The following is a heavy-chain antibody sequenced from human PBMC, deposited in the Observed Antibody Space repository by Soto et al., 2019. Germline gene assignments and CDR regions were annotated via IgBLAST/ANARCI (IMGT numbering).Heavy chain of an antibody. Sequence: TLSLTCTVPGGSISSGGYYWSWIRQHPGKGLEWIGYIYYSGSTYYNPSLKSRVTISVDTSKNQFSLKLSSVTAADTAVYYCARAKKGIAAAENWFDPWGQGTLVTVSS. V-gene: IGHV4-31*03. CDR3: ARAKKGIAAAENWFDP. CDR2: IYYSGST. D-gene: IGHD6-13*01. CDR1: GGSISSGGYY. J-gene: IGHJ5*02.